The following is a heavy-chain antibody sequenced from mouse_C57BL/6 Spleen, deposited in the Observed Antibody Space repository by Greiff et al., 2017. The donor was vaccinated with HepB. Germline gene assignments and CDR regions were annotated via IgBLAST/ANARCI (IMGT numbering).Heavy chain of an antibody. CDR1: GFSFNTYA. D-gene: IGHD1-1*01. CDR3: VRRGIYYYGSSRYYAMDY. CDR2: IRSKSNNYAT. J-gene: IGHJ4*01. Sequence: EVKLVESGGGLVQPKGSLKLSCAASGFSFNTYAMNWVRQAPGKGLEWVARIRSKSNNYATYYADSVKDRFTISRDDSESMLYLQMNNLKTEDTAMYYCVRRGIYYYGSSRYYAMDYWGQGTSVTVSS. V-gene: IGHV10-1*01.